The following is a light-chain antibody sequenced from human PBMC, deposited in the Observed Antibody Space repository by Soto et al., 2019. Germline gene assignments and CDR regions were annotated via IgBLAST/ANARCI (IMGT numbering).Light chain of an antibody. J-gene: IGKJ5*01. CDR3: QQRHSYPIT. V-gene: IGKV1-9*01. Sequence: DIQLTQSPSFLSASVGDRVTVTCRASQDISSYLAWYQQKPGKAPNLLIHTASTLQSGDPSRFSGSGSGAEFTLTISSLQPDDFATYYCQQRHSYPITFGQGTRLDIK. CDR1: QDISSY. CDR2: TAS.